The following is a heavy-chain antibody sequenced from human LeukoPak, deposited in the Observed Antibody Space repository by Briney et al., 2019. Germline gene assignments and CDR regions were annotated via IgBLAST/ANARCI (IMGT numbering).Heavy chain of an antibody. D-gene: IGHD1-14*01. CDR2: ISGSGGRT. Sequence: PGGSLRLSCAASGFTFSNYAMSWVRQAPGKGLEWVSAISGSGGRTYYADSAKGRFTISRDNSKNTLYLQMNSLRAEDTAIYYCARVRGTYYFDYWGQGTLVTVSS. J-gene: IGHJ4*02. CDR3: ARVRGTYYFDY. CDR1: GFTFSNYA. V-gene: IGHV3-23*01.